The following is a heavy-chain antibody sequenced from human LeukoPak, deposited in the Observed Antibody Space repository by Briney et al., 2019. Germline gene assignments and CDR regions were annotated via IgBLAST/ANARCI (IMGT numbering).Heavy chain of an antibody. CDR1: GYTFTSYG. J-gene: IGHJ4*02. D-gene: IGHD6-13*01. V-gene: IGHV1-18*01. Sequence: ASVKVSCKTSGYTFTSYGIIWVRQAPGQGLEWMGWISAYNGNRNYAQKLQGRVTMTTDTSTSTAYMELRSLRSDDAAVYYCARGGPGWDSSSWYNYWGQGTLVTVSS. CDR3: ARGGPGWDSSSWYNY. CDR2: ISAYNGNR.